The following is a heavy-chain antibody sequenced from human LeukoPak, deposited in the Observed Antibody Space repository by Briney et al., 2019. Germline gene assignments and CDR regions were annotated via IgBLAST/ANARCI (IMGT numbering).Heavy chain of an antibody. V-gene: IGHV3-53*01. Sequence: GGSLRLSCTPSGFTFGSYEMHWVRQAPGKGLEWVSAFYSGGRTYYADSVKGRFSFSRDNSKSTLYLQMNSLRAEDTAVYYCAGPLSGSRTTADVWGQGTTVTVCS. D-gene: IGHD1-1*01. CDR1: GFTFGSYE. CDR3: AGPLSGSRTTADV. J-gene: IGHJ6*02. CDR2: FYSGGRT.